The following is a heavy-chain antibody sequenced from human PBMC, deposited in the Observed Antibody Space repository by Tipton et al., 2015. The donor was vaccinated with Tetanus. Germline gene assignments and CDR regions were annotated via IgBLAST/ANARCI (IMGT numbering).Heavy chain of an antibody. CDR1: GFTFDDYG. D-gene: IGHD2-2*01. J-gene: IGHJ4*02. CDR3: ARGRERCRGTNCHRATDY. V-gene: IGHV3-23*01. Sequence: SLRLSCAASGFTFDDYGMHWVRQAPGKGLEWVSAIGDTEFVTYYAESLKGRFTISRDNSKNTLSLQMISLRAEDTAIYYCARGRERCRGTNCHRATDYWGQGTLVTVSS. CDR2: IGDTEFVT.